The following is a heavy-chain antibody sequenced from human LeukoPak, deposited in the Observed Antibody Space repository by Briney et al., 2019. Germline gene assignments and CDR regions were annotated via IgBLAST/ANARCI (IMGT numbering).Heavy chain of an antibody. V-gene: IGHV3-23*01. CDR3: AKVSRYCSGGSCYYHPFDY. CDR1: GFTFSSYS. J-gene: IGHJ4*02. Sequence: GGSLRLSCAASGFTFSSYSMNWVRQAPGKGLEWVSAISGSGGSTYYADSVKGRFTISRDNSKNTLYLQMNSLRAEDTAVYYCAKVSRYCSGGSCYYHPFDYWGQGTLVTVSS. CDR2: ISGSGGST. D-gene: IGHD2-15*01.